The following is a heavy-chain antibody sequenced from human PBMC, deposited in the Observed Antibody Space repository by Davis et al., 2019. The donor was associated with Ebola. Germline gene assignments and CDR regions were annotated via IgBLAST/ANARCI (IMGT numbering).Heavy chain of an antibody. J-gene: IGHJ4*02. CDR2: ISYDGSNK. V-gene: IGHV3-30*18. D-gene: IGHD1-26*01. CDR3: AKDSTGSSLSHPADY. Sequence: PGGSLRLSCAASGFTFSTYGMHWVRQAPGKGLEWVALISYDGSNKYYTDSVKGRFTISRDNSRNTLDLQMNSLRAEDTAVYYCAKDSTGSSLSHPADYWGQGTLVTVSS. CDR1: GFTFSTYG.